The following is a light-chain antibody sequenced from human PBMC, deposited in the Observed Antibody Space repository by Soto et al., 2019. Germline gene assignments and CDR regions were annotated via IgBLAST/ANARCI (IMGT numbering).Light chain of an antibody. CDR3: QQYNNWPPTWT. CDR1: QSVTSTY. V-gene: IGKV3D-15*01. Sequence: EIVLTHSPDTLSLSPGERATLSCRASQSVTSTYLAWYQQKPGQAPRLLIYGASSRATGIPARFTGSGSGTEFTLTISSLQSEDFAVYYCQQYNNWPPTWTFGQGTKVDIK. J-gene: IGKJ1*01. CDR2: GAS.